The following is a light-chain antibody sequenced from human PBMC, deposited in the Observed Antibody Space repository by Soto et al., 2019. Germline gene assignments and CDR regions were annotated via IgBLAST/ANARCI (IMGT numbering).Light chain of an antibody. CDR1: QSVSSSY. J-gene: IGKJ3*01. CDR3: QQYGSSPLFT. V-gene: IGKV3-20*01. CDR2: GAS. Sequence: EIVLTQSPGTLSLSPGERATLSCRASQSVSSSYLAWYQQKPGQAPRLLIYGASGSATGIPDRFSGSGSGTDFTLTISRLEPEDFEVYYCQQYGSSPLFTFGPGTKVDIK.